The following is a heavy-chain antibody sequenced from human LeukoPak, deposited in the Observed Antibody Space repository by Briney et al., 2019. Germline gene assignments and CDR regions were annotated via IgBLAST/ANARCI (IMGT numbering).Heavy chain of an antibody. D-gene: IGHD6-19*01. Sequence: SETLSLTCSVSGXSISSSSHYWGWIRQPPGMGLEWIGHIFSSGTTYYNPSLQSRVTISADTSKNQFSLKVNSVSAADTAVYYCARRNSGWPFDWWGPGSLVTVSS. CDR3: ARRNSGWPFDW. CDR2: IFSSGTT. CDR1: GXSISSSSHY. V-gene: IGHV4-39*01. J-gene: IGHJ4*02.